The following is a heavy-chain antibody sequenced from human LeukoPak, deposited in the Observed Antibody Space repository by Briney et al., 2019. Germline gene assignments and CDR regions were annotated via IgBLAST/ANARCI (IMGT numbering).Heavy chain of an antibody. D-gene: IGHD3-16*02. CDR2: ISYNGRSI. V-gene: IGHV3-48*03. CDR3: AKVGFVHEYVWGSYRRPYYFDY. J-gene: IGHJ4*02. CDR1: GFIFSTYE. Sequence: GGSLRLSCAASGFIFSTYEMNWVRQAPGKGLEWLSYISYNGRSIHYADSVKGRFTISRDNAHNLLYLQMNSLRAEDTAVYYCAKVGFVHEYVWGSYRRPYYFDYWGQGTLVTVSS.